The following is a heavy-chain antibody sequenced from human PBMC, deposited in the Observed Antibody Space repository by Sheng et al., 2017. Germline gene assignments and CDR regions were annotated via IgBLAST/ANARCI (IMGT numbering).Heavy chain of an antibody. CDR1: GGSISSYY. J-gene: IGHJ4*02. D-gene: IGHD3-22*01. CDR2: LYYSGST. V-gene: IGHV4-59*01. Sequence: QVQLQESGPGLMKPSETLSLTCSVSGGSISSYYWSWIRQPPGKGLEWIGYLYYSGSTNYNPSLKSRVTISVDTSKNQFSLKLSSVTAADTAVYFCARDTTRDSSGYPYFDFWGQGTLVTVSS. CDR3: ARDTTRDSSGYPYFDF.